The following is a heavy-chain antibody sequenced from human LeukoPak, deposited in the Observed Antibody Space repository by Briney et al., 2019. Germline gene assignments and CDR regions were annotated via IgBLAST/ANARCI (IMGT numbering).Heavy chain of an antibody. Sequence: PSETPSLTCTVSGVSITNYYWAWIRQPAGKGLEWIGRMYISGSTNYNPSLKSRVTISIDKSNNQFSLKLRSVTAADTAVYYCARDYLVGAPLDSWGHGTLVTVSS. CDR3: ARDYLVGAPLDS. CDR2: MYISGST. CDR1: GVSITNYY. D-gene: IGHD1-26*01. V-gene: IGHV4-4*07. J-gene: IGHJ5*01.